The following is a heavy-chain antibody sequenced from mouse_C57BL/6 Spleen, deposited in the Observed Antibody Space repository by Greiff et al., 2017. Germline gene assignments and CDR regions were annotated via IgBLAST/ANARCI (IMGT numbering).Heavy chain of an antibody. V-gene: IGHV5-16*01. CDR2: INYDGSST. J-gene: IGHJ1*03. CDR3: ARADNWDKGYYDV. CDR1: GFTFSDYY. Sequence: EVKLVESEGGLVQPGSSMKLSCTASGFTFSDYYMAWVRQVPEKGLEWVANINYDGSSTYYLDSLKSRFIISRDNAKNILYLQMSSLKSEDTATYYCARADNWDKGYYDVWGTGTTVTVSS. D-gene: IGHD4-1*01.